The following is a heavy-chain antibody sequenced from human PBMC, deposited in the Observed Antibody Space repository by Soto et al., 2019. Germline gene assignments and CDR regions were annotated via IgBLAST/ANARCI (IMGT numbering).Heavy chain of an antibody. CDR3: ARLQAAVPHY. CDR1: GDSISGSPYF. D-gene: IGHD6-13*01. J-gene: IGHJ4*02. V-gene: IGHV4-39*01. CDR2: IFYDGYT. Sequence: QLQLQESGPGLVMPSETLSLTCTVSGDSISGSPYFWGWIRQPPGKRLEWIGSIFYDGYTLYTPSLXRRVTISVDTSKNQFSLKRASVAAADAATYFCARLQAAVPHYWGQGTLVTVSS.